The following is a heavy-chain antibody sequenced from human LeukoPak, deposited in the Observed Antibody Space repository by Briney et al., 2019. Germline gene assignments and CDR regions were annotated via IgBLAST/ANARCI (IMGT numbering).Heavy chain of an antibody. D-gene: IGHD2-8*01. V-gene: IGHV4-34*01. Sequence: SETLSLTGVVFNMSFNDYYWTWIRQPPGKGLEWIGEINHSGDTSYNPSLKRRLTISVDTSKNQFSLELTSVSAADTAVYYCARGSCVNGVCYLDYWGQGNLVTVSS. CDR1: NMSFNDYY. CDR2: INHSGDT. J-gene: IGHJ4*02. CDR3: ARGSCVNGVCYLDY.